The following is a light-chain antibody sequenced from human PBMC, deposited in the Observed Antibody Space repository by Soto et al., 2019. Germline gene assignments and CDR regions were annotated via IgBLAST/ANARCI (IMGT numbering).Light chain of an antibody. Sequence: EILLTQSPATLSLSPGERATLSCGASQSVNKYLAWYRQKPGQPPRLLIYDASNRATGIPARFSGSGSGTDFTLTISSLEPEDFEVYYCQQRSNWRFTFGQGTRLEIK. CDR3: QQRSNWRFT. J-gene: IGKJ5*01. CDR1: QSVNKY. CDR2: DAS. V-gene: IGKV3-11*01.